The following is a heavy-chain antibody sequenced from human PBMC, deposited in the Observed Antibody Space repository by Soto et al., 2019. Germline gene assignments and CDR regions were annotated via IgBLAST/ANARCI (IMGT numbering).Heavy chain of an antibody. V-gene: IGHV4-59*01. J-gene: IGHJ6*02. D-gene: IGHD3-10*01. CDR1: GGSISSYY. Sequence: SETLSLTCTVSGGSISSYYWSWIRQPPGKGLEWIGYIYYSGSTNYNPSLKSRVAISVXXXXXXFXLXLXXXTAAXTAVYYCARDRGAPRYYYGMDVWGQGTTVTVSS. CDR3: ARDRGAPRYYYGMDV. CDR2: IYYSGST.